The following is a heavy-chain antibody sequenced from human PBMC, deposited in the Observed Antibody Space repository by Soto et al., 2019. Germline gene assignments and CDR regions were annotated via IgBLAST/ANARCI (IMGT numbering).Heavy chain of an antibody. CDR2: IYYSGST. CDR1: GGSISSYY. CDR3: ARGGYDMDYYYMDV. V-gene: IGHV4-59*08. D-gene: IGHD3-22*01. J-gene: IGHJ6*03. Sequence: PSETLSLTCTVSGGSISSYYWSWIRQPPGKGLEWIGYIYYSGSTNYNPSLKSRVTISVDTSKNQFSLKLSSVTAADTAVYYCARGGYDMDYYYMDVWGKGTTVTVSS.